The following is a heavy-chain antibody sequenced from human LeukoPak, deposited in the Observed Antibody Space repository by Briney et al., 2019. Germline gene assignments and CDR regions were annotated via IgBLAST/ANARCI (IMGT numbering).Heavy chain of an antibody. J-gene: IGHJ4*02. CDR2: ISDSGNT. D-gene: IGHD2-21*01. CDR3: AKAPVTTCRGAYCYPFDY. V-gene: IGHV3-23*01. CDR1: GFTLSSYA. Sequence: QAGGSLRLSCAASGFTLSSYAMSWVRQPPGKGLEWVSAISDSGNTYHADSVKGRFTISRDSSKNTLFLQMNRLRPADAAVYYCAKAPVTTCRGAYCYPFDYWGQGTLVTVSS.